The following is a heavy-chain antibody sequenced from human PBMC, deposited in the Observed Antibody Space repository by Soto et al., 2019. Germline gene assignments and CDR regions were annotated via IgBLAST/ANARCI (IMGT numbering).Heavy chain of an antibody. V-gene: IGHV3-74*01. CDR3: ARGGGDGEAGGMY. Sequence: GGSLRLSCAASGFTFSSYWMHWVRQAPGKGLVWVSRINSVGSTTAYADAVKGRFTISRDNAKNTLYLQMNSLRAEDMAVYYCARGGGDGEAGGMYWGQGTLVTVSS. CDR1: GFTFSSYW. J-gene: IGHJ4*02. CDR2: INSVGSTT. D-gene: IGHD3-16*01.